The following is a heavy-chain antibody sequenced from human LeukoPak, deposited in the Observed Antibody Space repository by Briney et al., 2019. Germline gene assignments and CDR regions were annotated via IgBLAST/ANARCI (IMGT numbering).Heavy chain of an antibody. Sequence: GGSLRLSCAASGFTFSNAWMSWVRQAPGKGLEWVGRIKSKTDGGTTDYAAPVKGRFTISRDDSKNTLYLQMNSLKTEDTAVYYCARAEPNTAMVPYWGQGTLVTVSS. CDR2: IKSKTDGGTT. V-gene: IGHV3-15*01. J-gene: IGHJ4*02. CDR1: GFTFSNAW. D-gene: IGHD5-18*01. CDR3: ARAEPNTAMVPY.